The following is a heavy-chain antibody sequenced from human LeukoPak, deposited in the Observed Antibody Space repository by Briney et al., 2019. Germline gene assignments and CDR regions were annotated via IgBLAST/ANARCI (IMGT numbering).Heavy chain of an antibody. J-gene: IGHJ3*02. CDR2: IKYDGSEI. Sequence: GGSLRLSCAASGFPFSNYWMTWVRQAPGKGLEWVEWVANIKYDGSEIYYIDSVKGRFTISRDNAKNSLYLQMNSLRAEDTAVYYCTRGYGDYEHDAFDIWGQGTMVTVSS. V-gene: IGHV3-7*01. D-gene: IGHD4-17*01. CDR1: GFPFSNYW. CDR3: TRGYGDYEHDAFDI.